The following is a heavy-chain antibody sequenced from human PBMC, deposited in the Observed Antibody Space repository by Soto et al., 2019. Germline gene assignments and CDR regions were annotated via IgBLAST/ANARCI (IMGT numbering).Heavy chain of an antibody. D-gene: IGHD6-19*01. V-gene: IGHV3-23*01. J-gene: IGHJ6*02. CDR1: RITFSSYA. CDR3: AKQRSSGWYNKYYSGMDV. CDR2: ISGSGDST. Sequence: LRLSCATSRITFSSYAMSWVRQAPGKGLEWVSAISGSGDSTYYTDSVKGRFSIFRDNSENTLYLQMNSLRAEDTAVYYCAKQRSSGWYNKYYSGMDVWGHGTTVTVSS.